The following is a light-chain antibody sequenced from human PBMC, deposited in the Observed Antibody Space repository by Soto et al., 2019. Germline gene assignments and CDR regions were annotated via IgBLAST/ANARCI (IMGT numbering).Light chain of an antibody. CDR1: QGVSRW. V-gene: IGKV1D-16*01. CDR3: LQDFNYPIT. J-gene: IGKJ5*01. CDR2: AAS. Sequence: DIQMTQSPPSLSASVGDRVTIICGASQGVSRWLAWYQHKPGKAPKSLIYAASTLHSGVPSRFSGSGSGTDFTLTISSLLPEDFATYYCLQDFNYPITFGQGTRLENK.